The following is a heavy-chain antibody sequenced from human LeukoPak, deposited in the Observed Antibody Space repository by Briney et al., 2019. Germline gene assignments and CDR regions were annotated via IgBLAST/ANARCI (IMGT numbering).Heavy chain of an antibody. CDR2: IIPIFGTA. CDR1: GGTFSSYA. Sequence: SVKVSCKASGGTFSSYAISWVRQAPGQGLEWMGGIIPIFGTANYAQKFQGRVTITADESTSTAYMELSSLRSEDTAVYYCARAEEDYTPFDYWGQGTLVTVPS. CDR3: ARAEEDYTPFDY. V-gene: IGHV1-69*13. J-gene: IGHJ4*02. D-gene: IGHD4-11*01.